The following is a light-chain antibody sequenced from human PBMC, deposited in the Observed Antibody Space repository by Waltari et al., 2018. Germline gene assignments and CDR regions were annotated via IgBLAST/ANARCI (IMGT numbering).Light chain of an antibody. CDR2: NAA. CDR3: QQYDGYST. Sequence: DIQMTQSPSTLSASVGDRVTITCRASQTVRLPLAWHQQKPAKAPKHLIHNAAILQSGVPARFSGSGSETEFTLTIDGLQPDDFATYYCQQYDGYSTFGQGTKLEI. J-gene: IGKJ2*01. V-gene: IGKV1-5*03. CDR1: QTVRLP.